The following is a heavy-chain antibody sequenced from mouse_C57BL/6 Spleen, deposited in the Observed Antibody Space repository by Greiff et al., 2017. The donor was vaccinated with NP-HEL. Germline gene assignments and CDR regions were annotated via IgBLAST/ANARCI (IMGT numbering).Heavy chain of an antibody. V-gene: IGHV3-6*01. J-gene: IGHJ3*01. D-gene: IGHD2-4*01. CDR3: ARGDGDDDDRFAY. CDR1: GYSITSGYY. Sequence: EVKLEESGPGLVKPSQSLSLTCSVTGYSITSGYYWNWIRQFPGNKLEWMGYISYDGSNNYNPSLKNRISITRDTSKNQFFLKLNSVTTEDTATYYCARGDGDDDDRFAYWGQGTLVTVSA. CDR2: ISYDGSN.